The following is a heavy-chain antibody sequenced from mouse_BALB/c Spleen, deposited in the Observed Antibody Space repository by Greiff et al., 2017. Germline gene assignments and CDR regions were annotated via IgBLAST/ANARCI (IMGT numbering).Heavy chain of an antibody. D-gene: IGHD1-2*01. Sequence: EVKLVESGGGLVKPGGSLKLSCAASGFTFSSYAMSWVRQSPEKRLEWVAEISSGGSYTYYPDTVTGRFTISRDNAKNTLYLEMSSLRSEDTAMYYCARDSYGGTYFDYWGQGTTLTVSS. V-gene: IGHV5-9-4*01. CDR1: GFTFSSYA. J-gene: IGHJ2*01. CDR2: ISSGGSYT. CDR3: ARDSYGGTYFDY.